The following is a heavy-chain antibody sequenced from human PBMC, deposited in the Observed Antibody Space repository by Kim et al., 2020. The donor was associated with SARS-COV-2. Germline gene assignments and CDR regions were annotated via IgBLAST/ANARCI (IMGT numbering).Heavy chain of an antibody. CDR3: ARDLRFGEDDAFDI. Sequence: GGSLRLSCAASGFTFSSYGMHWVRQAPGKGLEWVAAIWYDGSNKYYADSVKGRFNISRDNSKNTLYLQMNSLRAEDTAVYYCARDLRFGEDDAFDIWGQGTMVTVSS. J-gene: IGHJ3*02. V-gene: IGHV3-33*01. CDR2: IWYDGSNK. D-gene: IGHD3-10*01. CDR1: GFTFSSYG.